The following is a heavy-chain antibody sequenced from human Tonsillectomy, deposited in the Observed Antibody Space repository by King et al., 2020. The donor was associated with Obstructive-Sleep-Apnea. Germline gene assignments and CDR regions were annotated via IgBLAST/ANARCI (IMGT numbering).Heavy chain of an antibody. CDR2: IKSKTDGGTT. J-gene: IGHJ6*02. V-gene: IGHV3-15*01. CDR1: GFTFSNAW. D-gene: IGHD3-3*01. CDR3: TLFSTIFGVVTYGMDV. Sequence: LMESGGGLVKPGGSLRLYCTASGFTFSNAWMSWVRQAPGKGMEWVGRIKSKTDGGTTDYAAPVKGRFTISRDDSKNTLYLQMNSLKTEDTAVYYCTLFSTIFGVVTYGMDVWGQGTTVTVSS.